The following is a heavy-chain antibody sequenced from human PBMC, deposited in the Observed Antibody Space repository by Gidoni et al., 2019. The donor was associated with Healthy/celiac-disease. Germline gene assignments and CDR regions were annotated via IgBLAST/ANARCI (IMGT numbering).Heavy chain of an antibody. J-gene: IGHJ4*02. V-gene: IGHV4-39*01. CDR2: ST. CDR3: ASVWGPLYPL. D-gene: IGHD3-16*01. Sequence: STYYNPSLKSRVTISVDTSKNQFSLKLSSVTAADTAVYYCASVWGPLYPLWGQGTLVTVSS.